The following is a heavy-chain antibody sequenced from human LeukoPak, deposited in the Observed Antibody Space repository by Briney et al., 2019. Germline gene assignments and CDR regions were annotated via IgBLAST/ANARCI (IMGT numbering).Heavy chain of an antibody. CDR2: ISGSSRYI. CDR3: ARGSRYCSSLNCLFDY. D-gene: IGHD2-2*01. J-gene: IGHJ4*02. V-gene: IGHV3-21*01. Sequence: GGALRLSCTASGFTFSTYGMSWVRQTPGKGLEWGSFISGSSRYIYYADSVKGRFTISRDNDKNSLYLQVNSLRAEDTAVSYCARGSRYCSSLNCLFDYWGQGTLVTVSS. CDR1: GFTFSTYG.